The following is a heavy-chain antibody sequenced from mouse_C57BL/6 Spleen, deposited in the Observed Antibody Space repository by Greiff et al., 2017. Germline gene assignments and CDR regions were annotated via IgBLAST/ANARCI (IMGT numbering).Heavy chain of an antibody. Sequence: QVQLQQPGAELVKPGASVKMSCKASGYTFTSYWMTWVKQRPGQGLEWIGDIYPGSGSTNYNEKFKSKATLTVDTSSSTAYMQLSSLTSEDSAVYYCAIGGERGYGSSYYYAMDYWGQGTSVTVSA. CDR3: AIGGERGYGSSYYYAMDY. CDR1: GYTFTSYW. D-gene: IGHD1-1*01. CDR2: IYPGSGST. J-gene: IGHJ4*01. V-gene: IGHV1-55*01.